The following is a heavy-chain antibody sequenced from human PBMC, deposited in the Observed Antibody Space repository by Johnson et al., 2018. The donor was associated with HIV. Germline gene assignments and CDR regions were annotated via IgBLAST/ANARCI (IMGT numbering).Heavy chain of an antibody. J-gene: IGHJ3*02. CDR3: AKETTVTPGAFDI. D-gene: IGHD4-17*01. Sequence: QVQLVESGGGVVQPGRSLRLSCAASGFTFSSYAMHWVRQAPGKGLEWVAFIRYDGSNKYYADSVKGRFTISRDNSKNTLYPQMNSLRAEDTAVYYCAKETTVTPGAFDIWGQGTMVTVSS. CDR1: GFTFSSYA. V-gene: IGHV3-30*02. CDR2: IRYDGSNK.